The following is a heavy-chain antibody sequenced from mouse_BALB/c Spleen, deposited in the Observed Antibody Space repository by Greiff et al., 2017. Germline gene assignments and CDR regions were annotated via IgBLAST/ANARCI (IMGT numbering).Heavy chain of an antibody. Sequence: EVQVVESGGGLVKPGGSLKLSCAASGFTFSSYAMSWVRQTPEKRLEWVATISSGGSYTYYPVSVKGRFTISRDNAKNTLYLQMSSLRSEDTAMYYCARHDYDAMDYWGQGTSVTVSS. V-gene: IGHV5-9-3*01. J-gene: IGHJ4*01. CDR1: GFTFSSYA. CDR2: ISSGGSYT. CDR3: ARHDYDAMDY.